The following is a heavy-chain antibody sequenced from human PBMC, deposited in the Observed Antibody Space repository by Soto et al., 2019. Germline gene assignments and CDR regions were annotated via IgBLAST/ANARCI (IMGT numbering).Heavy chain of an antibody. D-gene: IGHD2-2*01. Sequence: SETLSLTCTVSGGSISSGGYYWSWIRQHPGKGLEWIGYIYYSGSTYYNPSLKSRVTISVDTSKNQFSLKLSSVTAADTAVYYCARERGGYCSSTSCYAIDYWGQGTLVTV. CDR1: GGSISSGGYY. V-gene: IGHV4-31*03. CDR2: IYYSGST. CDR3: ARERGGYCSSTSCYAIDY. J-gene: IGHJ4*02.